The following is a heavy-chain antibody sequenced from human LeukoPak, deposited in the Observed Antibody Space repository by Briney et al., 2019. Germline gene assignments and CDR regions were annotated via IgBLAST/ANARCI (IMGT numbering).Heavy chain of an antibody. Sequence: GGSLRLSCAASGFTFSSYEMNWVRQAPGKGLEWVSYISSSGSTIYYADSVKGRFTISRDNAKNSLYLQMNSLRAEDTAVYYCAREDYGSGSYGPHDYWGQGTLVTVSS. CDR2: ISSSGSTI. J-gene: IGHJ4*02. V-gene: IGHV3-48*03. CDR3: AREDYGSGSYGPHDY. D-gene: IGHD3-10*01. CDR1: GFTFSSYE.